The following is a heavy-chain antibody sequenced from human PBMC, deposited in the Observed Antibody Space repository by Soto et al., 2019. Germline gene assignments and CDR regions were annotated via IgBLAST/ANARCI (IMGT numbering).Heavy chain of an antibody. Sequence: SETLSLTCTVSGGSISSGDYYWSWIRQPPGKGLEWIGYIYYSGSTYYNPSLKSRVTISVDTSKNQFSLKLSSVTAADTAVYYCARELASIAAPSAYFDYWGQGTLVTVSS. D-gene: IGHD6-6*01. V-gene: IGHV4-30-4*01. J-gene: IGHJ4*02. CDR3: ARELASIAAPSAYFDY. CDR1: GGSISSGDYY. CDR2: IYYSGST.